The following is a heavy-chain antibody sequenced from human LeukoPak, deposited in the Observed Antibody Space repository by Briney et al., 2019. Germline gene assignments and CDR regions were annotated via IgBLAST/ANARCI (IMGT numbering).Heavy chain of an antibody. D-gene: IGHD6-19*01. Sequence: GGSLRLSCAASGFTFSSYSMNWVRRAPGKGLEWVSSISSSSSYVYYADSVKGRFTISRDNAKNSLYLQMNSLRAEDTAVYYCARDLTVAGFLNWFDPWGQGTLVTVSS. CDR1: GFTFSSYS. J-gene: IGHJ5*02. CDR2: ISSSSSYV. V-gene: IGHV3-21*01. CDR3: ARDLTVAGFLNWFDP.